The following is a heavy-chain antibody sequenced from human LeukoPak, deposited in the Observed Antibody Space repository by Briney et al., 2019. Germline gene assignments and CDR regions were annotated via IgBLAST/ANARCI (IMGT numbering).Heavy chain of an antibody. CDR2: IYYSGST. CDR1: GGSISSYY. D-gene: IGHD5-24*01. V-gene: IGHV4-59*01. CDR3: ASLDGPDAFDI. J-gene: IGHJ3*02. Sequence: PSETLSLTCTVSGGSISSYYWSWIRQPPGKGLEWIGYIYYSGSTNCNPSLKGRVTISVDTSKNQFSLKLSSVTAADTAVYYCASLDGPDAFDIWGQGTMVTVSS.